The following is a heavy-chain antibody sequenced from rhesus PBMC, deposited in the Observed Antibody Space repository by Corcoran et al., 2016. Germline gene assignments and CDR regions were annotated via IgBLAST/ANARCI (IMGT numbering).Heavy chain of an antibody. CDR3: AKEPTVTTSGY. CDR2: INSGGGST. V-gene: IGHV3S42*01. Sequence: EVQLVESGGGLAKPGGSLRLSCAASGFTFSSYWMNWVRQTPGKGLEWISAINSGGGSTYYADSVKGRFTSSRDNSKNTLSLQMNSLRAEDTAVYYCAKEPTVTTSGYWGQGVLVTVSS. D-gene: IGHD4-35*01. CDR1: GFTFSSYW. J-gene: IGHJ4*01.